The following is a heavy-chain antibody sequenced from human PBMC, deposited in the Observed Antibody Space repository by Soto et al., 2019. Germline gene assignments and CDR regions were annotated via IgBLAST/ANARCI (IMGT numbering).Heavy chain of an antibody. CDR2: IGSAGDS. CDR3: ARGSKGTYGMDV. J-gene: IGHJ6*02. D-gene: IGHD3-10*01. V-gene: IGHV3-13*01. Sequence: GGSLRLSCAASRYTFRSYDMHWVRQVTGKGLEWVSVIGSAGDSNYAPSVKGRFTISRENAKNSLYLQMNSLRAGDTAVYYCARGSKGTYGMDVWGQGTTVTVSS. CDR1: RYTFRSYD.